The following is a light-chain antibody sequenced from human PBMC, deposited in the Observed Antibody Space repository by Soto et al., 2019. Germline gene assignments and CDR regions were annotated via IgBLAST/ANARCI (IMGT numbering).Light chain of an antibody. CDR1: GSVVGAYNF. V-gene: IGLV2-23*02. CDR3: CSHAGSIFAV. CDR2: EVS. Sequence: QSALTQPASVSGSPGQSITVSCTGTGSVVGAYNFVSWYQLHPGEAPKVLIYEVSKWPPGVSSRFSGSKSGNTASLTISGLQAEDEADYYCCSHAGSIFAVFGGGTKVTVL. J-gene: IGLJ2*01.